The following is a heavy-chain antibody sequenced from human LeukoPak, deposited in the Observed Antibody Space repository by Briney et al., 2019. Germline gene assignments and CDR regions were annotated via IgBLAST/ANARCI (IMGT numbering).Heavy chain of an antibody. CDR3: ARDENYDFWSGYYDY. CDR2: ISAYNGNT. V-gene: IGHV1-18*01. CDR1: GYTFTSYG. Sequence: ASVKVSCKASGYTFTSYGISWVRQAPGQGLEWMGWISAYNGNTNYAQKLQGRVTMTTDTSTSTAYMELRSLRSDDTAVYHCARDENYDFWSGYYDYWGQGTLVTVSS. J-gene: IGHJ4*02. D-gene: IGHD3-3*01.